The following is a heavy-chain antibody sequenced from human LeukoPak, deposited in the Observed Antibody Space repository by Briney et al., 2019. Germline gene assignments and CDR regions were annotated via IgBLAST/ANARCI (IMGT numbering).Heavy chain of an antibody. CDR2: ISGSSSYI. Sequence: PGGSLRLSCAASGFTFSTYTMNWVRQAPGKGLEWVSLISGSSSYIYYADSVKGRITISRDNAKNSLYLQMNSLRAEDTAVYYCARRFGAARDDYMDVRGKGTTVTVSS. CDR3: ARRFGAARDDYMDV. V-gene: IGHV3-21*01. J-gene: IGHJ6*03. CDR1: GFTFSTYT. D-gene: IGHD3-16*01.